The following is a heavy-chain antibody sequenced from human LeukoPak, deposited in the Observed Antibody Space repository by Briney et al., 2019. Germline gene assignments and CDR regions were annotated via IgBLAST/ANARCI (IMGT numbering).Heavy chain of an antibody. CDR2: IYYSGST. V-gene: IGHV4-39*01. CDR1: GGSISSSNYY. J-gene: IGHJ4*02. Sequence: PSETLSLTCTVSGGSISSSNYYWGWLRQPPGKGLEWIGSIYYSGSTYYNPSPKSRVTISVDTSKNQFSLNLTSVTAADTAVYYCARQVIVGAHFDFWGQGSLVTVSS. CDR3: ARQVIVGAHFDF. D-gene: IGHD1-26*01.